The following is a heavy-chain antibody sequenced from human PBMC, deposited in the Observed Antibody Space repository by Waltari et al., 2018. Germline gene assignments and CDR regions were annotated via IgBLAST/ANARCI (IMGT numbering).Heavy chain of an antibody. CDR3: SRDISYGGSDY. V-gene: IGHV3-20*01. J-gene: IGHJ4*02. CDR1: GFTFHAHG. Sequence: EVQVMESGGGVARPGGSLRLSCAASGFTFHAHGMNWVRQAPGKGLEWVSGIGPDGGRTYNADSAKGRFTSARDNARNSLYLQMNSLTAEDAALYHCSRDISYGGSDYWGRGTLVTVPS. D-gene: IGHD3-10*01. CDR2: IGPDGGRT.